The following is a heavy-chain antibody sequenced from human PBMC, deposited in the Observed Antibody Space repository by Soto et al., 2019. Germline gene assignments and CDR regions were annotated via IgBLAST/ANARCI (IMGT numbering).Heavy chain of an antibody. CDR2: ISPNSGAT. CDR1: GYMFTGYN. D-gene: IGHD3-10*01. V-gene: IGHV1-2*02. Sequence: QVQLEQSGTEVKKPGASVKVSCKASGYMFTGYNMHWVRQAPGQGLEWMGWISPNSGATNYAQKFQGRVTMTRDMPSSTAYMELSRLRSDDTAVYYCAREVTMVRGARVYGMDVWGQGTTVTVSS. CDR3: AREVTMVRGARVYGMDV. J-gene: IGHJ6*02.